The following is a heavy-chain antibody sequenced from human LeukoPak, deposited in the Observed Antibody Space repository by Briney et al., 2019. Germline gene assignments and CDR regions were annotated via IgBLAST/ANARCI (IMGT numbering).Heavy chain of an antibody. CDR3: ARGGRDYDFWSGYPRYAFDI. CDR2: IYYSGST. D-gene: IGHD3-3*01. V-gene: IGHV4-59*01. Sequence: SETLSLTCTVSGGSISSYYWSWIRQPPGKGLEWIGYIYYSGSTNYNPSPKSRVTISVDTSKNQFSLKLSSVTAADTAVYYCARGGRDYDFWSGYPRYAFDIWGQGTMVTVSS. CDR1: GGSISSYY. J-gene: IGHJ3*02.